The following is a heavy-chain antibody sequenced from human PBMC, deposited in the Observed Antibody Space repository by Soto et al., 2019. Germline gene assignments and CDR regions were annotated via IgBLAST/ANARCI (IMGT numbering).Heavy chain of an antibody. V-gene: IGHV3-7*01. CDR3: ALNLRYFDWLSKGYYMDV. CDR1: GFTFSSYW. D-gene: IGHD3-9*01. CDR2: IKQDGSEK. Sequence: GGSLRLSCAASGFTFSSYWMNWVRQAPGKGLEWVANIKQDGSEKYYVDSVKGRFTISRDNAKNSLYLQMNSLRAEDTAVYYCALNLRYFDWLSKGYYMDVWGKGTTVTVSS. J-gene: IGHJ6*03.